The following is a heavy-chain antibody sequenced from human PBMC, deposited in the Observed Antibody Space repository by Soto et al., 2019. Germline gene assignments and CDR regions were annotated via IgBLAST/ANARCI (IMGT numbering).Heavy chain of an antibody. V-gene: IGHV1-69*06. J-gene: IGHJ4*02. Sequence: GASVKVSCKASGGTFGSYVISWVRQAPGQGLEWMGGIIPIFGTANYAQKFQGRVSITADKSTSTAYMDLRSLRSEDTAVYYCAREGFSGSYYGYWGQGTQVTVSS. CDR1: GGTFGSYV. CDR2: IIPIFGTA. CDR3: AREGFSGSYYGY. D-gene: IGHD1-26*01.